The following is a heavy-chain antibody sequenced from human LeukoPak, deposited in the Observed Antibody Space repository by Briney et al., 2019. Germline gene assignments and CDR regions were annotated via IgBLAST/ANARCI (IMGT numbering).Heavy chain of an antibody. CDR3: ARGRSNYYGMDV. J-gene: IGHJ6*02. CDR2: ISANDGKI. V-gene: IGHV1-18*01. Sequence: ASVTVSCKASGFVFTSYGFTWVRQAPGRGLKWMGWISANDGKIHYSERHQGRVTMTTDTVTSTAYMELRSLRSDDTAVYYCARGRSNYYGMDVWGQGTTVTVSS. CDR1: GFVFTSYG. D-gene: IGHD1-26*01.